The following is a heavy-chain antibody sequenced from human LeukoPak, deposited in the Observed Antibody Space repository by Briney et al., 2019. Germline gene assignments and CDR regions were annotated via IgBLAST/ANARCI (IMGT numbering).Heavy chain of an antibody. CDR1: GGSISSYY. V-gene: IGHV4-59*01. Sequence: ASETLSLTCTVSGGSISSYYWSWIRQPPGKGLEWIGYIYYSGSTNYNPSLKSRVTISVDTSKNQFSLKLSSVTAADTAVYYCARRARSGTYLDYYYYMDVWGKGTTVTISS. CDR2: IYYSGST. J-gene: IGHJ6*03. CDR3: ARRARSGTYLDYYYYMDV. D-gene: IGHD1-26*01.